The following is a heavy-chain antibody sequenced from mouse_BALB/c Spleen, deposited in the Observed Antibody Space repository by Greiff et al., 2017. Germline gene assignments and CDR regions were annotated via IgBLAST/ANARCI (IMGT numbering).Heavy chain of an antibody. D-gene: IGHD2-14*01. CDR3: ARHSYRYDGGYAMDY. CDR2: ISSGGSYT. CDR1: GFTFSDYY. Sequence: EVKLVESGGGLVKPGGSLKLSCAASGFTFSDYYMYWVRQTPEKRLEWVATISSGGSYTYYPDSVKGRFTISRDNAKNTLYLQMSSLKSEDTAMYYCARHSYRYDGGYAMDYWGQGTSVTVSS. V-gene: IGHV5-4*02. J-gene: IGHJ4*01.